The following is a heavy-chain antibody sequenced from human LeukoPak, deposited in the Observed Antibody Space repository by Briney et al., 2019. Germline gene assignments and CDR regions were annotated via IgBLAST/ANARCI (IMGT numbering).Heavy chain of an antibody. Sequence: KPSETLSLTCTVSGGSISSSSYYWGWIRQPPGKGLEWIGSIYYSGSTYYNPSLKSRVTISVDTFKNQFSLKLTSVSAADTAVYYCARGSAYDHASGRFGPWGQETLVTVSS. CDR1: GGSISSSSYY. J-gene: IGHJ5*02. D-gene: IGHD3-10*01. V-gene: IGHV4-39*07. CDR3: ARGSAYDHASGRFGP. CDR2: IYYSGST.